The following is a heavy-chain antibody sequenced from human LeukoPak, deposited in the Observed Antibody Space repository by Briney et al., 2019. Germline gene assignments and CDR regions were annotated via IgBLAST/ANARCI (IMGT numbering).Heavy chain of an antibody. D-gene: IGHD5-12*01. V-gene: IGHV4-34*01. CDR1: GGSLSGYY. Sequence: PSETLSLTCAVYGGSLSGYYWSWIRQPPGKGLEWIGEINHSGSTNYNPSLKSRVTISVDTSKNQFSLKLSSVTAADTAVYYCARENSGNLAFDIWGQGTMVTVSS. CDR3: ARENSGNLAFDI. CDR2: INHSGST. J-gene: IGHJ3*02.